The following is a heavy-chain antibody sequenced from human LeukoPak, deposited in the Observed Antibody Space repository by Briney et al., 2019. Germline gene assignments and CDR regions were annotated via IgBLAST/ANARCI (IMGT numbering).Heavy chain of an antibody. CDR2: ISAYNGNT. J-gene: IGHJ4*02. V-gene: IGHV1-18*01. D-gene: IGHD2-2*01. Sequence: ASVKVSCKASGYTFNRYGITWVRQAPGQGLEWMGWISAYNGNTNYAHKVQGRVTMTTDTSTRTAYMELRSLSSDDTAVYYCARDNSAISDCSSASCFHFKYWGQGTLVTVSS. CDR3: ARDNSAISDCSSASCFHFKY. CDR1: GYTFNRYG.